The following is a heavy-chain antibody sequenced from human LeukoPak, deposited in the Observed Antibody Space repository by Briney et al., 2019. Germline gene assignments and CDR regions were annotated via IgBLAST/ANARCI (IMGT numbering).Heavy chain of an antibody. CDR3: ARARSRMGIAAVEFDY. CDR1: GGSISSYY. J-gene: IGHJ4*02. D-gene: IGHD6-13*01. V-gene: IGHV4-59*01. CDR2: IYYSGST. Sequence: PSETLSLTCTVSGGSISSYYWSWIRQPPGKGLEWIGYIYYSGSTNYNPSLKSRVTISVDTSKNQFSLKLSSVTAADTAVYYCARARSRMGIAAVEFDYWGQGTLVTVSS.